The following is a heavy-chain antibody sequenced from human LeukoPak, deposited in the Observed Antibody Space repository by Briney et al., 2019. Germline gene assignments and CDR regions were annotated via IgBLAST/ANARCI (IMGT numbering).Heavy chain of an antibody. J-gene: IGHJ4*02. CDR1: GFTLSSYG. CDR3: AKDLGMSATYFDY. CDR2: IRYDGSNK. Sequence: PGGSLRLSCAASGFTLSSYGMHWVRQAPGKGLEWVAFIRYDGSNKYYADSVKGRFTISRDNSKNTLYLQMNSLRAEDTAVYYCAKDLGMSATYFDYWGQGTLVTVSS. D-gene: IGHD6-13*01. V-gene: IGHV3-30*02.